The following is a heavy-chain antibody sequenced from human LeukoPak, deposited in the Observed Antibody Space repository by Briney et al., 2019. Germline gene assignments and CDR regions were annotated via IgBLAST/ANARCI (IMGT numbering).Heavy chain of an antibody. CDR1: GFTFSDFW. CDR2: ISRDGSST. Sequence: GGSLRLSCAASGFTFSDFWMHWVRQVPGKGLVWVSRISRDGSSTSYADSVKGRFTISRDNAKNTLSLQMNSLRAEDTAVYYCTRVGAAMVPYGFDYWGQGTLVTVSS. V-gene: IGHV3-74*01. D-gene: IGHD5-18*01. CDR3: TRVGAAMVPYGFDY. J-gene: IGHJ4*02.